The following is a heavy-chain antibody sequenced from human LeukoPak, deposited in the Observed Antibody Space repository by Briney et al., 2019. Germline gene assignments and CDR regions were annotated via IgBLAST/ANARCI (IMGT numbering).Heavy chain of an antibody. CDR2: INHNSGGT. V-gene: IGHV1-2*02. J-gene: IGHJ4*02. Sequence: ASVKVSCKASGYTFTGYYMHWVRQAPGQGLEWMGWINHNSGGTNYAQKFQGRVTMTRDTSISTAYMELSRLRSDDTAVYYCARGPHIAAAGGSEDYWGQGTLVTVSS. D-gene: IGHD6-13*01. CDR3: ARGPHIAAAGGSEDY. CDR1: GYTFTGYY.